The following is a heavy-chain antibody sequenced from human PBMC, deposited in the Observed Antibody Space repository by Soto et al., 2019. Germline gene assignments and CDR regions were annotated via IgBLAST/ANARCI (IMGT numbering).Heavy chain of an antibody. J-gene: IGHJ5*02. Sequence: TSVKVSCKASGDSFSIYGISWVRQAPGQGLEWMGWISIYSGNTKYAQKFQGRVSVTTDTSTSTAYMELRSLTSDDTAVYYCVRADSSAASGYRNWFDPWGQGTQVTVSS. D-gene: IGHD3-3*01. CDR1: GDSFSIYG. CDR2: ISIYSGNT. V-gene: IGHV1-18*01. CDR3: VRADSSAASGYRNWFDP.